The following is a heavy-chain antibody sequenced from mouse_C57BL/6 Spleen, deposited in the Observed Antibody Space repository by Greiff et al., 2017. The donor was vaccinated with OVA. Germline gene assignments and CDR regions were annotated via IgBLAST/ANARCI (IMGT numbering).Heavy chain of an antibody. V-gene: IGHV1-54*01. J-gene: IGHJ3*01. Sequence: QVQLQQSGAELVRPGTSVKVSCKASGYAFTNYLIEWVKQRPGQGLEWIGVINPGRGGTNYNEKFKGKATLTADKSSSTAYMQLSSLTSEDSAVYFCARWGLGRGFAYWGQGTLVTVSA. D-gene: IGHD4-1*01. CDR3: ARWGLGRGFAY. CDR1: GYAFTNYL. CDR2: INPGRGGT.